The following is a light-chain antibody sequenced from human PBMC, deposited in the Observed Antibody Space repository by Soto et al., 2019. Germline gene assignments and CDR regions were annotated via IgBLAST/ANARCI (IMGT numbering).Light chain of an antibody. V-gene: IGKV3-20*01. Sequence: EIVLTQSTGTLSLSPGERATLSCRSSQSVRSGFLAWFQQRPGQAPRLLIFGAYNRATGIPDRFSGGGSGTDFTLTISRLEAEDFAVYYCQHYAYSTWTVGQVTKVDIK. J-gene: IGKJ1*01. CDR2: GAY. CDR3: QHYAYSTWT. CDR1: QSVRSGF.